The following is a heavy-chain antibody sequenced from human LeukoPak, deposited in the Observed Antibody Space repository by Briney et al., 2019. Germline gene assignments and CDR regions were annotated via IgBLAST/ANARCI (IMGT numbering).Heavy chain of an antibody. V-gene: IGHV1-2*02. CDR2: INPNSGGT. CDR3: AREGCTNGVCPFDY. J-gene: IGHJ4*02. CDR1: GYTFTGYY. D-gene: IGHD2-8*01. Sequence: ASVKVSCKASGYTFTGYYMHWVRQAPGQGLEWMGWINPNSGGTNYAQKFQGRVTMTRDTSISTAYMELSRLRSDDTAVYYCAREGCTNGVCPFDYWGQGTLVTVSS.